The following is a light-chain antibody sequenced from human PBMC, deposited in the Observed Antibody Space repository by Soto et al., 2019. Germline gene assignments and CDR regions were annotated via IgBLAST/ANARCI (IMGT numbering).Light chain of an antibody. V-gene: IGKV1-27*01. CDR3: QKFNGAPWT. CDR2: DAS. Sequence: DIQMTQSPSSLSASVGDRVTITCRASQGITSYLAWYQQKPGKAPKLLIYDASTLQSGVPSRFTGSGSGTDFTLTINSLQPEDVATYYCQKFNGAPWTFGQGTKVDI. CDR1: QGITSY. J-gene: IGKJ1*01.